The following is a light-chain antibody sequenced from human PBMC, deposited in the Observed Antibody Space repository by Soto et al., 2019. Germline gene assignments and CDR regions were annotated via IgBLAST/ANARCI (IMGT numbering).Light chain of an antibody. J-gene: IGLJ1*01. CDR3: SSYTSSTAYV. CDR1: SSDVGGYNY. CDR2: EVS. V-gene: IGLV2-14*01. Sequence: QSVLTQPASVSGSPGQSITISCTGTSSDVGGYNYVSWYQLHPGKAPKLIIYEVSNRPSGVSNRFSGSKSGNTASLTISGLQAEDEADYYCSSYTSSTAYVFGTRTKVTVL.